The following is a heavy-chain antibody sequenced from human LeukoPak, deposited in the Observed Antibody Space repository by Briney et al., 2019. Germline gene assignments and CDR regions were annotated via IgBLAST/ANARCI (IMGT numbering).Heavy chain of an antibody. J-gene: IGHJ5*02. V-gene: IGHV4-34*01. Sequence: PSETLSLTCAVYGGSFSGYYWSWIRQPPGEGLEWIGEINHSGSTNYNPSLKSRVTISVDTSKNQFSLKLSSVTAADPAVYYCARGRAARALNKKNWFDPWGQGTLVTVSS. CDR3: ARGRAARALNKKNWFDP. CDR2: INHSGST. D-gene: IGHD2-15*01. CDR1: GGSFSGYY.